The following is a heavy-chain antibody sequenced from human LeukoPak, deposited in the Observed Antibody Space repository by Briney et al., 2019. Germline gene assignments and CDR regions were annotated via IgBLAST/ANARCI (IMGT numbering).Heavy chain of an antibody. CDR2: IRRITDGGTA. CDR1: GFGFTDAW. V-gene: IGHV3-15*01. Sequence: GGSLRLSCAASGFGFTDAWMRWVRQAPGKGLEWIGHIRRITDGGTADYAAPVKDRFTILRDDSKNTVYLQMNSLKTEDTTVYYCTTDPVKTINSEDYWGQGTLVTVSS. D-gene: IGHD4-23*01. J-gene: IGHJ4*02. CDR3: TTDPVKTINSEDY.